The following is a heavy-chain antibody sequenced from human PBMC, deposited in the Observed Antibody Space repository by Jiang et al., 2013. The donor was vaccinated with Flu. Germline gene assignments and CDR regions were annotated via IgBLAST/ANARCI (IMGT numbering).Heavy chain of an antibody. V-gene: IGHV4-61*02. J-gene: IGHJ5*02. Sequence: GLVKPSQTLSLTCTVSGGSISSGYYYWSWIRQPAGKGLEWIGRISTTGSTNYNPSLESRVTISVDTSKNQFSLNLSSVTAADTAVYYCARGSAGNWFDPWGQGTLVTVSS. CDR3: ARGSAGNWFDP. CDR1: GGSISSGYYY. CDR2: ISTTGST.